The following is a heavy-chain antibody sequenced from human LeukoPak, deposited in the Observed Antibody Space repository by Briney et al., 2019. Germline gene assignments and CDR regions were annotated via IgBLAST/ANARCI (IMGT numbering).Heavy chain of an antibody. CDR3: AAVGGPYYDILTGPPHWFDP. CDR1: GFTFSSYA. CDR2: ISDSGGST. D-gene: IGHD3-9*01. Sequence: PGGSLRLSCAASGFTFSSYAMTWVRQAPGKGLEWVSAISDSGGSTYYADSVKGRFTISRDNSKNTLYLQMNSLRSEDTAVYYCAAVGGPYYDILTGPPHWFDPWGQGTLVTVSS. V-gene: IGHV3-23*01. J-gene: IGHJ5*02.